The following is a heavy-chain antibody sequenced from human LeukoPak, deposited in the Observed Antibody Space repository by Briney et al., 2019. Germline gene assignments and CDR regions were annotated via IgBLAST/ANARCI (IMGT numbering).Heavy chain of an antibody. Sequence: ASVKVSCKASGYTFTSYGISWVRQAPGQGLEWMGWISAYNGNTNYAQKLQGRVTMTTDTSTSTAYMELRSLRSDDTAVYYCARANRVRYYYDSSGTDYYMDVRGKGTTVTVSS. V-gene: IGHV1-18*01. J-gene: IGHJ6*03. CDR1: GYTFTSYG. CDR3: ARANRVRYYYDSSGTDYYMDV. CDR2: ISAYNGNT. D-gene: IGHD3-22*01.